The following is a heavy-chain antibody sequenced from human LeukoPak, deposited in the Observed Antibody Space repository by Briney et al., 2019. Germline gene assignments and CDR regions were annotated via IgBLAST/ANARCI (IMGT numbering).Heavy chain of an antibody. V-gene: IGHV4-61*02. Sequence: SQTLSLTCTVPGGSISSGSYYSSWIRHPAGKGLEWIGRIYTSGSTNYNPSLKSRVTISVDTSKNQFSLKLSSVTAADTAVYYCARAGITGTTRFDPWGQGTLVTVSS. CDR1: GGSISSGSYY. J-gene: IGHJ5*02. D-gene: IGHD1-7*01. CDR3: ARAGITGTTRFDP. CDR2: IYTSGST.